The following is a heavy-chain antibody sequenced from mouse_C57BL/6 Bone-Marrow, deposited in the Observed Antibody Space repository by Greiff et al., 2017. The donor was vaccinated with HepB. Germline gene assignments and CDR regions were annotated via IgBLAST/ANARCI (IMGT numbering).Heavy chain of an antibody. Sequence: QVQLQQPGTELVKPGASVKLSCKASGYTFTSYWMHWVKQRPGQGLEWIGNINPSNGGTNYNEKFKSKATLTVDKSSSTAYMQLSSLTSEDSAVYYCASECTAQSTRYAMDYWGQGTSVTVSS. CDR3: ASECTAQSTRYAMDY. V-gene: IGHV1-53*01. CDR1: GYTFTSYW. CDR2: INPSNGGT. J-gene: IGHJ4*01. D-gene: IGHD3-2*02.